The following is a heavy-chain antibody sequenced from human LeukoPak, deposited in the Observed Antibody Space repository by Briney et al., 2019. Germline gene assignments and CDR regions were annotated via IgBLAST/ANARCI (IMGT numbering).Heavy chain of an antibody. D-gene: IGHD4-11*01. J-gene: IGHJ5*02. CDR3: ARAPPVTTVTTFDP. Sequence: RASVKVSCKASGGTFRSYAIRWVRQAPGQGLEWMGGIIPIFGTANYAQKFQGRVTITTDESTSTAYMELSSLRSEDTAVYYCARAPPVTTVTTFDPWGQGTLVTVSS. V-gene: IGHV1-69*05. CDR2: IIPIFGTA. CDR1: GGTFRSYA.